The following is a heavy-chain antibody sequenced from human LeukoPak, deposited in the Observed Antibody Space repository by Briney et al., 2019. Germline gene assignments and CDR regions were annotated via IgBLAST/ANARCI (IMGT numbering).Heavy chain of an antibody. CDR3: ARDLGIVGATGY. CDR1: GFTFDDYA. Sequence: GRSLRLSCAASGFTFDDYAMHWVRQAPGKGLEWVSGISWNSGSIGYADSVKGRFTISRDNAKNSLYLQMNSLRAEDTAVYYCARDLGIVGATGYWGQGTLVTVSS. J-gene: IGHJ4*02. V-gene: IGHV3-9*01. CDR2: ISWNSGSI. D-gene: IGHD1-26*01.